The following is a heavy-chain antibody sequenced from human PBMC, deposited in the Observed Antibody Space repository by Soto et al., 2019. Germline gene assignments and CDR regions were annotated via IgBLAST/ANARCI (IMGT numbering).Heavy chain of an antibody. CDR3: SSQYSSSSGFDP. Sequence: AAVQVSCKASGYTFTSYYINWVRQATGEGREWMGWMNPNSVNTGYPQKFQGRVTMTRNTSISTASVQLSSLRSEGTTDYYCSSQYSSSSGFDPWGQGTLVTVSS. V-gene: IGHV1-8*01. CDR1: GYTFTSYY. CDR2: MNPNSVNT. J-gene: IGHJ5*02. D-gene: IGHD6-6*01.